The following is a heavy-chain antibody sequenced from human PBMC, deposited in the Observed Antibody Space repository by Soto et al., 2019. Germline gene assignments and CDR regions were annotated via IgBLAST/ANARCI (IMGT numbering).Heavy chain of an antibody. J-gene: IGHJ6*03. CDR1: GGTFSSYT. CDR2: IIPILGIA. CDR3: ARDPGPPGDYYYYYMDV. V-gene: IGHV1-69*04. D-gene: IGHD4-17*01. Sequence: SVKVACKASGGTFSSYTISWVRQAHGQGLEWMGRIIPILGIANYAQKFQGRVTITADKSTSTAYMELSSLRSEDTAVYYCARDPGPPGDYYYYYMDVWGKGTTVTVSS.